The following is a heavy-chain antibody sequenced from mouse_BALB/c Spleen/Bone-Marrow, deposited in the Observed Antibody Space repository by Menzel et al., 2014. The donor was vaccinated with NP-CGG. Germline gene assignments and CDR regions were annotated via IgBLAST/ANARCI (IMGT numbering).Heavy chain of an antibody. CDR2: INPSSGGT. CDR1: GYTFTTYW. J-gene: IGHJ4*01. D-gene: IGHD2-4*01. CDR3: TIEYGITTKDYHALDC. V-gene: IGHV1S16*01. Sequence: SGAELVKPGASVKLSCKASGYTFTTYWMHWVRLRPGQGFDCIGEINPSSGGTYYNKKFRRKATLTVDKSSSTAYMQLSSLTSEDSAVYYCTIEYGITTKDYHALDCWGQGTSVTVSS.